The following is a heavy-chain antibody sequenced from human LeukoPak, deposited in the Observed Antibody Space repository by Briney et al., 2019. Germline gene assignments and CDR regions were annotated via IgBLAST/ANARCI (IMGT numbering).Heavy chain of an antibody. CDR1: GLTFSSYS. CDR3: AIFDSSGWHYFDY. D-gene: IGHD6-19*01. J-gene: IGHJ4*02. Sequence: GGSLRLSCAASGLTFSSYSMSWVRQAPGKGLEWVSSISSRSGYIYYGDSVKGRFTISRDNAKNSLYLQMNTLRAEDTAVYYCAIFDSSGWHYFDYWGQGTLVTVSA. V-gene: IGHV3-21*01. CDR2: ISSRSGYI.